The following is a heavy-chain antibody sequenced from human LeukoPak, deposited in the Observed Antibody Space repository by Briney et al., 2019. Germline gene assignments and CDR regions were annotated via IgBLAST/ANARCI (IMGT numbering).Heavy chain of an antibody. D-gene: IGHD5-24*01. J-gene: IGHJ4*02. Sequence: GASLKISSEGLGYSFSTYWSAWVRQRPGKGLEWMGIIYPDGSETRYDPSFEGQVTISADRSTSTAYLQWSSLRASDTAMYYCARASRDGYNQNFDHWGQGTLVTVSS. V-gene: IGHV5-51*01. CDR2: IYPDGSET. CDR1: GYSFSTYW. CDR3: ARASRDGYNQNFDH.